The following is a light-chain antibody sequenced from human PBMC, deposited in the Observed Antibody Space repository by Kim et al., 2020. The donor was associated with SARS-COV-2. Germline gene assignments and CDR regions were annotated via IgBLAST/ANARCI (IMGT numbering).Light chain of an antibody. CDR1: EDISNY. V-gene: IGKV1-27*01. CDR3: QNYNTAPWT. Sequence: SASVEDRVTITCRASEDISNYLVWYQQKPGKVPKPLIYAASTLQSGVPSRFSGSGYGTDFTLTISSLQPEDAATYYCQNYNTAPWTFGQGTKVEI. J-gene: IGKJ1*01. CDR2: AAS.